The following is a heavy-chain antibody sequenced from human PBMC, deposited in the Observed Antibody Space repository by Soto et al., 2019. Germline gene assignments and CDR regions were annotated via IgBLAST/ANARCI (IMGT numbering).Heavy chain of an antibody. CDR2: ISSSSSTI. CDR3: ARDRSYYNILPGEYYYYDGMDV. Sequence: EVQLVESGGGLVQPGGSLRLSCAASGFTFSSYSMNWVRQAPGKGLEWVSYISSSSSTIYYADSVKGRFTISRDNAKNSLYLQRNSRGAEATPVYYWARDRSYYNILPGEYYYYDGMDVWGQGTRSPSP. CDR1: GFTFSSYS. V-gene: IGHV3-48*01. D-gene: IGHD3-9*01. J-gene: IGHJ6*02.